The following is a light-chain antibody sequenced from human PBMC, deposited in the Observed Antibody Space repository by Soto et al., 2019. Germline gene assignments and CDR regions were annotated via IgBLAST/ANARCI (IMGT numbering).Light chain of an antibody. CDR3: QQSDSIPHT. Sequence: DIQMTQSPSSLSASVGDRVTISCRASQSIIRYLHWYRQKPGKAPELLIHAVSILQSGVPSSFSGSGSGTDFTLTISSLRPEDSATYYCQQSDSIPHTFGQGTKVEVK. CDR1: QSIIRY. J-gene: IGKJ1*01. V-gene: IGKV1-39*01. CDR2: AVS.